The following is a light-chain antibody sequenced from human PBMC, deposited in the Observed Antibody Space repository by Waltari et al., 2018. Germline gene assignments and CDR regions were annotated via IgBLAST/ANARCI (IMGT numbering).Light chain of an antibody. CDR3: QTGGHGTWV. V-gene: IGLV4-69*01. CDR2: VNSDGSH. J-gene: IGLJ3*02. CDR1: SGYSSNV. Sequence: LVLTQSPSASASLGASVKLTCTLSSGYSSNVIAWLQQQPGKGPRYLMKVNSDGSHRKGDDIPDRFSASESGTECYLTISSLQSEDEADYYCQTGGHGTWVFGGGTKLTVL.